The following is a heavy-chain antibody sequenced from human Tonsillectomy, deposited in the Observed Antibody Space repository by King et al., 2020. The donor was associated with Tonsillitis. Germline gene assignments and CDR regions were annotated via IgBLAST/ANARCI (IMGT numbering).Heavy chain of an antibody. CDR1: GFTLNNYG. D-gene: IGHD3-3*01. CDR2: RSYDGSNK. CDR3: AKSRFLEWLLFDAFDI. Sequence: VQLVESGGGVVQPGRSLRLSCAASGFTLNNYGMHWVRQAPGKGLEWVAVRSYDGSNKYYADSVKGRFTISRYNSKNTLYLQMNSLRAEDTAVYYCAKSRFLEWLLFDAFDIWGQGTMVTVSS. J-gene: IGHJ3*02. V-gene: IGHV3-30*18.